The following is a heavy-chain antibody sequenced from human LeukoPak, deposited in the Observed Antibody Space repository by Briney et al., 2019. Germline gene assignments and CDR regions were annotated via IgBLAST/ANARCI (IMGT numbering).Heavy chain of an antibody. D-gene: IGHD6-19*01. CDR2: IRGDGEDT. V-gene: IGHV3-74*01. Sequence: PGGSPRLSCATSGFAFSNYWMHWVRQAPGAGLEWVSRIRGDGEDTNYADSVKGRFTISRDNAKNSLYLQMNSLRAEDTAVYYCARFLAVAGDGFDYWGQGTLVPVSS. CDR1: GFAFSNYW. CDR3: ARFLAVAGDGFDY. J-gene: IGHJ4*02.